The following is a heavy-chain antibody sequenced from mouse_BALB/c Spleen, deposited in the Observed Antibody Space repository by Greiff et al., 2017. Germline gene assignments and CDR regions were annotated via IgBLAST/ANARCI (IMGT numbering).Heavy chain of an antibody. CDR1: GFSLTSYG. Sequence: QVQLQQSGPGLVQPSQSLSITCTVSGFSLTSYGVHWVRQSPGKGLEWLGVIWSGGSTDYNAAFISRLSISKDNSKSQVFFKMNSLQANDTAIYYCARNQGVRLRPAWFAYWGQGTLVTVSA. D-gene: IGHD2-2*01. J-gene: IGHJ3*01. CDR3: ARNQGVRLRPAWFAY. V-gene: IGHV2-2*02. CDR2: IWSGGST.